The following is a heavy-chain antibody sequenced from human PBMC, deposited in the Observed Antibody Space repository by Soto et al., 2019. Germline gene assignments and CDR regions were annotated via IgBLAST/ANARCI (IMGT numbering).Heavy chain of an antibody. V-gene: IGHV1-2*04. CDR1: GYKFTDYY. CDR2: INPNCGGT. J-gene: IGHJ4*02. D-gene: IGHD1-26*01. CDR3: AKQTKSGYYYYFYN. Sequence: ASVKVSCKTSGYKFTDYYVQWVRQAPGQGPEWMGWINPNCGGTNYAQKFQGWVTMTRDTSITTAYMELSRLRSDDTAVYYCAKQTKSGYYYYFYNWGKGTLVTVPS.